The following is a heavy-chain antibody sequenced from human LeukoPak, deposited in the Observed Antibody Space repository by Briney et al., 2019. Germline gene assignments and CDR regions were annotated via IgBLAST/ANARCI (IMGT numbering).Heavy chain of an antibody. Sequence: TGGSLRLSCAASGFIFSNFGMHWVRQAPGKGLGWVAVIAYDGRNKYYGDAVKGRFTISRDNSKNTVYLQMSSLRAEDTAMYFCAKKENRTTPGPGGPFDYWGQGILVTVSS. CDR2: IAYDGRNK. D-gene: IGHD1-1*01. CDR3: AKKENRTTPGPGGPFDY. J-gene: IGHJ4*02. V-gene: IGHV3-30*18. CDR1: GFIFSNFG.